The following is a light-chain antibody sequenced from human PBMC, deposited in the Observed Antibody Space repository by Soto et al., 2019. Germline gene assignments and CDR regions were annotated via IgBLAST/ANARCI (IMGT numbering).Light chain of an antibody. J-gene: IGLJ3*02. V-gene: IGLV2-14*01. CDR3: NSYTTSGTWV. CDR1: SSDVGGYNY. Sequence: QSVLTQPASVSGSPGQSITISCTGTSSDVGGYNYVSWYQQHPGKAPKLMIYDVTDRPSGVSDRFSGSKSDNMASLTISGLQAEDEADYYCNSYTTSGTWVFGGGTKLTVL. CDR2: DVT.